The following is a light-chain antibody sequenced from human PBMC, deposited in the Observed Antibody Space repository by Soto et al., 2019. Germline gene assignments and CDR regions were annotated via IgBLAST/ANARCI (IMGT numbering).Light chain of an antibody. V-gene: IGKV1-5*03. CDR3: QQYESYPMT. CDR2: KAS. Sequence: DSQMTQYPSTLSASIGDRVTITCRAGQSISSWLAWYQQKPGKAPKLLISKASTLQSGVPPRFSGSGSGTEFPLTISSLQHDDFATYYCQQYESYPMTFGGGTKVEIK. CDR1: QSISSW. J-gene: IGKJ4*01.